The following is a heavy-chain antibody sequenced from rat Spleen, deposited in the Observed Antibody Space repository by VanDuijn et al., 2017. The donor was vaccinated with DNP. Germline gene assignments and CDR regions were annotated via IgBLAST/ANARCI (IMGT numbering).Heavy chain of an antibody. CDR2: IWGDGST. V-gene: IGHV2-77*01. CDR3: SYYLFAC. D-gene: IGHD1-1*01. Sequence: QVQMKETGPGLVQTTQTLSVTCTVSGFSLTSYGVHWVRQAPGKGLEWMGIIWGDGSTNYNSALKARMSISRDTSKSQVYLTMTSLQTDDTAVYYCSYYLFACWGHGTLVTVSS. J-gene: IGHJ3*01. CDR1: GFSLTSYG.